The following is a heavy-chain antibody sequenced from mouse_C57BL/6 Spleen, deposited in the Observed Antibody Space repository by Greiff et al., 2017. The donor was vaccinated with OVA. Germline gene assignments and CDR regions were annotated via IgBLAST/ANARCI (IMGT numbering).Heavy chain of an antibody. Sequence: VQLKESGPELVKPGASVKISCKASGYSFTDYNMNWVKQSNGKSLEWIGVLNPNYGTTSYNQKFKGKATLTVDQSSSTAYMQLNSLTAEDSAVYYCARRWEGFYYARDYWGQGTSGTVSS. CDR1: GYSFTDYN. D-gene: IGHD1-1*02. CDR2: LNPNYGTT. V-gene: IGHV1-39*01. CDR3: ARRWEGFYYARDY. J-gene: IGHJ4*01.